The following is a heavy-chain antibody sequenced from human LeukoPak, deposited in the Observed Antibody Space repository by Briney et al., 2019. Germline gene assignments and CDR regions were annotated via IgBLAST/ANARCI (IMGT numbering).Heavy chain of an antibody. CDR3: ARAFITIFGVGTGGFFDY. V-gene: IGHV1-2*02. D-gene: IGHD3-3*01. CDR1: GYTFTGYY. CDR2: INPNSGGT. Sequence: GASVKVSCKASGYTFTGYYMHWVRQAPGQGLEWMGWINPNSGGTNYAQKFQGRVTMTRDTSISTAYMELSRLRSDDTAVYYCARAFITIFGVGTGGFFDYWGQGTLVTVSS. J-gene: IGHJ4*02.